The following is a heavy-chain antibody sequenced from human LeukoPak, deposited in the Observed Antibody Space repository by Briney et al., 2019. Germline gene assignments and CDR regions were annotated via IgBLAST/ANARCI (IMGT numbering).Heavy chain of an antibody. V-gene: IGHV3-30*18. D-gene: IGHD3-22*01. J-gene: IGHJ4*02. CDR3: AKERVPGSSKYYYDSSGYYHYGGGYYFDY. CDR2: ISYDGSNK. Sequence: GGSLRLSCAASGFTFSSYGMHWVRQAPGKGLEWVAVISYDGSNKSYADSVKGRFTISRDNSKNTLYLQMSSLRAEDTAVYYCAKERVPGSSKYYYDSSGYYHYGGGYYFDYWGQGTLVTVSS. CDR1: GFTFSSYG.